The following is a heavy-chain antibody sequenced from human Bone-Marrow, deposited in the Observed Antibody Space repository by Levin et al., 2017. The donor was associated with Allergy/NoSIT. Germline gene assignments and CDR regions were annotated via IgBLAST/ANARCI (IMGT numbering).Heavy chain of an antibody. CDR3: AKDQTGSYYYFDY. Sequence: SLRLSCAASGFTFDDYAMHWVRQAPGKGLEWVSGISWNSGSIGYADSVKGRFTISRDNAKNSLYLQMNSLRAEDTALYYCAKDQTGSYYYFDYWGQGTLVTVSS. CDR1: GFTFDDYA. J-gene: IGHJ4*02. CDR2: ISWNSGSI. D-gene: IGHD1-26*01. V-gene: IGHV3-9*01.